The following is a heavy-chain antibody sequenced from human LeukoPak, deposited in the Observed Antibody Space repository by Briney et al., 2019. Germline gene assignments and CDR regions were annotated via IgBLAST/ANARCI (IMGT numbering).Heavy chain of an antibody. CDR1: GGSISSSSYY. D-gene: IGHD2-2*01. CDR2: IIYRGST. Sequence: SETLSLTCTVSGGSISSSSYYWGWIRQPPGKRLEWIGSIIYRGSTYYNPSLKSRITISVDTSKNQFSLKLSSVTAADTAVYYCAGYIVVVPAAVDYYMDVWGKGTTVTVSS. J-gene: IGHJ6*03. CDR3: AGYIVVVPAAVDYYMDV. V-gene: IGHV4-39*01.